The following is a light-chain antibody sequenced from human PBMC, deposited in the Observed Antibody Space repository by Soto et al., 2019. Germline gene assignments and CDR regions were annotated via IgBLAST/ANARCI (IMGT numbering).Light chain of an antibody. Sequence: QSVLTQPPSASGSPGQSVAISCTGTSSDVGGYNYVSWYQQHPGKAPNLMIYEVNKRPSGVPNRFSGSKSGNTASLTVSGLQAEDEADYYCSSYAGSSNVFGTGTKVTLL. CDR2: EVN. CDR3: SSYAGSSNV. V-gene: IGLV2-8*01. CDR1: SSDVGGYNY. J-gene: IGLJ1*01.